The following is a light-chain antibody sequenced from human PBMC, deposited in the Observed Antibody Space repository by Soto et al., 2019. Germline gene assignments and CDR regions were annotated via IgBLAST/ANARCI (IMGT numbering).Light chain of an antibody. Sequence: QSALTQPASVSGSPGQSITISCTGTSSDVGGYNYVSWYQQHPGKAPKLMIYEVSNRPSGVSNRFSGSKSGNTASLTISGLQDEDEADYYCSSYTSSSTLAVFGTGTKLTVL. CDR1: SSDVGGYNY. CDR3: SSYTSSSTLAV. V-gene: IGLV2-14*01. J-gene: IGLJ1*01. CDR2: EVS.